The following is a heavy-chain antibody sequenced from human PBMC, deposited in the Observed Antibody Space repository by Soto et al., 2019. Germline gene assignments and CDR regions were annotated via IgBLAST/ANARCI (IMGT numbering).Heavy chain of an antibody. CDR1: GLTFSNFG. D-gene: IGHD2-21*01. CDR2: INAPGETK. Sequence: EVQLVESGGGLVQPGGSLRLSFAASGLTFSNFGWNWAPQPPGRGFEWVTHINAPGETKSYSDSVKGRFTISRDDAKNSLYLQMNSLTADDTAIYYCARDPEGINDFDYWGQGTLVTVSS. J-gene: IGHJ4*02. CDR3: ARDPEGINDFDY. V-gene: IGHV3-48*04.